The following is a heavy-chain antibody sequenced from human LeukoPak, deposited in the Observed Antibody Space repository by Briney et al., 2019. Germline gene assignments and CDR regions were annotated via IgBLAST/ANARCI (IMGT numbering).Heavy chain of an antibody. D-gene: IGHD3-10*01. J-gene: IGHJ4*02. CDR2: ITTSSSTI. CDR1: GFTLSSYS. Sequence: GGSLRLSCAASGFTLSSYSMNWARQAPGKGLEWVSFITTSSSTIYYADSVKGRFTISRDNSKNSLYLQMNSLKTEDTALYYCAKDKYYGTGTYRELDYWGQGTLVTVSS. CDR3: AKDKYYGTGTYRELDY. V-gene: IGHV3-48*04.